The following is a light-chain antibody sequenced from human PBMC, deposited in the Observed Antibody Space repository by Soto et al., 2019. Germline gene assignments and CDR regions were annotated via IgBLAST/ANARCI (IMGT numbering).Light chain of an antibody. CDR3: QQYGSSRWT. CDR1: QRISSSY. J-gene: IGKJ1*01. CDR2: AAS. V-gene: IGKV3-20*01. Sequence: EVVLTQSPGTLSLSPGERTTLSCRASQRISSSYLAWYQQKPGQAPRLLIYAASSRATGIPDRFSGSGSGTDFTLTISRLESEDFAEYYCQQYGSSRWTFGQGTKVEIK.